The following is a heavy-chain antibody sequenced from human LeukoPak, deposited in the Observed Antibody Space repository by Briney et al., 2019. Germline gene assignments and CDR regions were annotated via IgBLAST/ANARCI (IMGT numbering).Heavy chain of an antibody. V-gene: IGHV3-30*04. CDR1: GFTFSNYA. D-gene: IGHD4-17*01. J-gene: IGHJ4*02. CDR3: ARDGPYFGDYPYYFDY. CDR2: ITSDGINQ. Sequence: GGSLRLSCAASGFTFSNYAMHWVRQAPGKGLEWLAVITSDGINQHYADSVRGRLTISRDNSIKTLFLQMNSLGTDDTAVYYCARDGPYFGDYPYYFDYWGQGTLVTVSS.